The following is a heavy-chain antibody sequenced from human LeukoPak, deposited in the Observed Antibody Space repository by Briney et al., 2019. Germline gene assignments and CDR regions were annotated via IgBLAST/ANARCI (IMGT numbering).Heavy chain of an antibody. CDR2: ISSSSSYM. J-gene: IGHJ4*02. CDR1: GFPFSSYS. Sequence: TGGSLRLSCAASGFPFSSYSMNWVRQAPGKGLEWVSSISSSSSYMFYADSVKGRFTISRDNAKNSLYLQMNSLRAEDSAVYYCARDAKYSLDYWGQGPLVTVSS. CDR3: ARDAKYSLDY. V-gene: IGHV3-21*01. D-gene: IGHD5-18*01.